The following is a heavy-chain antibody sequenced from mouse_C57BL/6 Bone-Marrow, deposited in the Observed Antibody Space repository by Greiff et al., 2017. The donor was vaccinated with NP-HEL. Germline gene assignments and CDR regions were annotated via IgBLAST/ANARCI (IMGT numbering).Heavy chain of an antibody. J-gene: IGHJ3*01. Sequence: VQLQQPGAELVKPGASVKMSCKASGYTFTSYWITWVKQRPGQGLEWIGDIYPGSGSTNYNEKFKSMATLTVDTSSSTAYMQLSSLTSEDSAVYYCARSDYYGSSLFAYWGQGTLVTVSA. CDR3: ARSDYYGSSLFAY. CDR2: IYPGSGST. CDR1: GYTFTSYW. D-gene: IGHD1-1*01. V-gene: IGHV1-55*01.